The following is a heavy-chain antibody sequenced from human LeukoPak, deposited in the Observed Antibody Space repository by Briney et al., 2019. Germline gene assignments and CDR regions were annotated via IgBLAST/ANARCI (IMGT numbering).Heavy chain of an antibody. Sequence: GGSLRLSCAASGFTFSSYAMSWVRQAPGKGLEWVSAISGSGGGTYYADSVKGRFTISRDNSKNTLYLQMNSLRAEDTAVYYCAKDSLTVKYSSGWYYFDYWGQGTLVTVSS. D-gene: IGHD6-19*01. J-gene: IGHJ4*02. V-gene: IGHV3-23*01. CDR1: GFTFSSYA. CDR3: AKDSLTVKYSSGWYYFDY. CDR2: ISGSGGGT.